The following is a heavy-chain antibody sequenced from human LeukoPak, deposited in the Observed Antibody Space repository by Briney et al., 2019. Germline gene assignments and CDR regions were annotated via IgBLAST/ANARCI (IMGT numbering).Heavy chain of an antibody. Sequence: PGGSLRLSCAASGFTLSSYSMNWVRQAPGEGLEWVSYISSSSSTIYYADSVKGRFTISRDNAKNSLYLQMNSLRAEDTAVYYCARDRESGYSSSWYNDYFDYWGQGTLVTVSS. CDR1: GFTLSSYS. CDR3: ARDRESGYSSSWYNDYFDY. V-gene: IGHV3-48*01. D-gene: IGHD6-13*01. J-gene: IGHJ4*02. CDR2: ISSSSSTI.